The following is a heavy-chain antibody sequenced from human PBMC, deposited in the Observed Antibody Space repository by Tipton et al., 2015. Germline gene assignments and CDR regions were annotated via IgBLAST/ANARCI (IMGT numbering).Heavy chain of an antibody. CDR1: GFTFNNYA. Sequence: SLRLSCAASGFTFNNYAMSWVRQAPGKGLEWVSVISYSGGTTYYADSVKGRFTISRDNAESSLYLQMNSLRVEDTAVYYCAKGLDCGGDCYAYWGQGTLVTASS. CDR2: ISYSGGTT. J-gene: IGHJ4*02. CDR3: AKGLDCGGDCYAY. V-gene: IGHV3-23*01. D-gene: IGHD2-21*01.